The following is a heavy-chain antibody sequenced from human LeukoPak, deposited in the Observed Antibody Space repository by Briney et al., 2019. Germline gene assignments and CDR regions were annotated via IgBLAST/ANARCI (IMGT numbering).Heavy chain of an antibody. V-gene: IGHV3-30*02. J-gene: IGHJ4*02. Sequence: GGSLRLSCAASGFTFSSYGMHWVRQALGRGLDRVAFIRYDGSNKYYADSVKGRFTISRDNSKNTLYLQMNSLRAEDTAVYYCAKGHKGFYYGSGSSFDYWGQGTLVTVSS. CDR3: AKGHKGFYYGSGSSFDY. CDR2: IRYDGSNK. D-gene: IGHD3-10*01. CDR1: GFTFSSYG.